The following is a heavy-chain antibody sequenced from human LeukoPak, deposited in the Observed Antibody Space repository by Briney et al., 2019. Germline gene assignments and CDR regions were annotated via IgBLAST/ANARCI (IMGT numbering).Heavy chain of an antibody. CDR1: GDSISSGAYY. J-gene: IGHJ5*02. CDR3: ATNYGSGSYYLGPNWLDP. CDR2: IYTSGST. D-gene: IGHD3-10*01. V-gene: IGHV4-61*02. Sequence: PSETLSLTCTVSGDSISSGAYYWSWIRQPAGKGLEWIGRIYTSGSTNYNPSLNSRATISVDTSKNQFSLKLSSVTAADTAVYYCATNYGSGSYYLGPNWLDPWGQGTLVTVSS.